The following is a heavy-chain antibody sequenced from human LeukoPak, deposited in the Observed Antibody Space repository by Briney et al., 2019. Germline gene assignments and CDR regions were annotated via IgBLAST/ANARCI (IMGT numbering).Heavy chain of an antibody. CDR3: ARGRASSTSPYAFDI. V-gene: IGHV1-69*01. CDR1: GGTFSSYA. CDR2: IIPTFGTA. D-gene: IGHD2-2*01. J-gene: IGHJ3*02. Sequence: GSSVKVSCKASGGTFSSYAISWVRQAPGQGLEWMGGIIPTFGTANYAQKFQGRVTITADESTSTAYMELSSLRSEDTAVYYCARGRASSTSPYAFDIWGQGTMVTVSS.